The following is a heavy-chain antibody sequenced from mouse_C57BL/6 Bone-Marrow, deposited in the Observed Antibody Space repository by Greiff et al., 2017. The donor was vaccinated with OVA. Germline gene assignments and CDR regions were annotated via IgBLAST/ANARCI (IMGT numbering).Heavy chain of an antibody. V-gene: IGHV1-22*01. Sequence: EVQLQQSGPELVKPGASVKMSCKASGYTFTDYNMHWVKQSHGKSLEWIGYINPNNGGTSYNQKFKGKATLTVNKSSSTAYMELRSLTSEDSAVYYCARGSSLLDSSGYKGDYWGQGTTLTVSS. D-gene: IGHD3-2*02. J-gene: IGHJ2*01. CDR2: INPNNGGT. CDR1: GYTFTDYN. CDR3: ARGSSLLDSSGYKGDY.